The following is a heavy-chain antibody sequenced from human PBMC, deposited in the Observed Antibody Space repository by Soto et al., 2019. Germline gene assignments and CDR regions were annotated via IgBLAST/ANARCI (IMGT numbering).Heavy chain of an antibody. CDR1: GYTFTGYY. D-gene: IGHD6-6*01. Sequence: QVQLVQSGAEVKKPGASVKVSCKASGYTFTGYYMHWVRQAPGQGLEWMGWISPNSGGTNYAQKFRGRVIMTRDTSISTAYMELRRLRSDDTAVYYCALEYSSSSSPDYWGQGTLVTVSS. CDR3: ALEYSSSSSPDY. V-gene: IGHV1-2*02. J-gene: IGHJ4*02. CDR2: ISPNSGGT.